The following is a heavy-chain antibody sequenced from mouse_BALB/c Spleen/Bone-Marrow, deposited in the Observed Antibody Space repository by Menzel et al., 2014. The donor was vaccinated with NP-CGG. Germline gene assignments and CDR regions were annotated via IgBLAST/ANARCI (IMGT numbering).Heavy chain of an antibody. CDR2: INPNNGGT. Sequence: VQLQQPGPELVKPGASVKISCKTSGYTFTEYTMHWVKQSHGKSLEWIGGINPNNGGTSYNQKFKGKATLAVDKSSSTAYMELRSLTPEDSAVYYCARSYGYGRSWFAYWGQGTLVTVSA. J-gene: IGHJ3*01. D-gene: IGHD2-2*01. CDR1: GYTFTEYT. V-gene: IGHV1-18*01. CDR3: ARSYGYGRSWFAY.